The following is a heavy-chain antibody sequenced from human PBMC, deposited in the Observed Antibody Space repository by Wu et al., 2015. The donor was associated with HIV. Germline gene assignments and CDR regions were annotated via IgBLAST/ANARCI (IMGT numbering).Heavy chain of an antibody. CDR2: MNPNSGNT. D-gene: IGHD3-22*01. CDR3: ARGFGSGYYKRGMDV. V-gene: IGHV1-8*01. Sequence: QLQLVQSGTEVTKPGASVRISCKASGYTFNNYDINWVRQAAGQGLEWMGWMNPNSGNTGYTKKLQGRVSMTRNSSITTAYVELKSLKSEDTAVYYCARGFGSGYYKRGMDVWGQGTTV. CDR1: GYTFNNYD. J-gene: IGHJ6*02.